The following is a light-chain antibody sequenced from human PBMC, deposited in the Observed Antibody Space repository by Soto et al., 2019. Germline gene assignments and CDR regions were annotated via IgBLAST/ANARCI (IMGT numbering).Light chain of an antibody. Sequence: QSVLAQPASVSGSPGQSVTISCTGTSSDVGAYNSVSWYQQHPDKAPQLMIYKGTQRPSGVSNRFSGSTSGNAASLTISGLQAGDDADYFCCSSATESTYVLGTGIKVTVL. V-gene: IGLV2-23*01. J-gene: IGLJ1*01. CDR3: CSSATESTYV. CDR1: SSDVGAYNS. CDR2: KGT.